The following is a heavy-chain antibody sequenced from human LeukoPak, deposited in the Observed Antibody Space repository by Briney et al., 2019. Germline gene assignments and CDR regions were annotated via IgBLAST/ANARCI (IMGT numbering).Heavy chain of an antibody. J-gene: IGHJ4*02. Sequence: ASVKVSCKASGYTFTSYYMHWVRQAPGQGLEWMGIINPSGGSTSYAQKFQGRVTMTTDTSTNTAYMELRSLRSDDTAVYYCARSTYYYDSSGLYHFDYWGQGTLVTVSS. CDR2: INPSGGST. V-gene: IGHV1-46*01. D-gene: IGHD3-22*01. CDR1: GYTFTSYY. CDR3: ARSTYYYDSSGLYHFDY.